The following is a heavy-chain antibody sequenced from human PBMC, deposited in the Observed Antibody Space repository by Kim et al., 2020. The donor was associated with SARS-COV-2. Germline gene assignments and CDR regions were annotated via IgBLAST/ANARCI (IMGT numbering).Heavy chain of an antibody. V-gene: IGHV3-53*01. J-gene: IGHJ6*02. CDR3: AREYLPYYYGMDV. CDR2: IYSGGST. Sequence: GGSLRLSCAASGFTVSSNYMSWVRQAPGKGLEWVSVIYSGGSTYYADSVKGRFTISRDNSKNTLYLQMNSLRAEDTAVYYCAREYLPYYYGMDVWGQGTTVTVSS. CDR1: GFTVSSNY. D-gene: IGHD3-9*01.